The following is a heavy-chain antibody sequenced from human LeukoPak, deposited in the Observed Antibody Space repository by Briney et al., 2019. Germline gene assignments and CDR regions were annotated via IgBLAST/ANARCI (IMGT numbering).Heavy chain of an antibody. D-gene: IGHD4-17*01. Sequence: SQTLSLTCTVSGGSISSGGYYWSWIRQHPGKGVEWIGYIYYSGSTYYNPSLKSRVTISVDTSKNQFSLKLSSVTAADTAVYYCARGYGDYGPWWFDYWGQGTLVTVSS. CDR1: GGSISSGGYY. CDR2: IYYSGST. V-gene: IGHV4-31*03. J-gene: IGHJ4*02. CDR3: ARGYGDYGPWWFDY.